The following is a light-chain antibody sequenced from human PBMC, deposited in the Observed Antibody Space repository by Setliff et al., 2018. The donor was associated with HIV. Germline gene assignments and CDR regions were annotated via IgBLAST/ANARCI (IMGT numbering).Light chain of an antibody. V-gene: IGLV1-44*01. CDR3: ASWDDSLKVYV. CDR2: TNS. CDR1: NSNIGTTT. Sequence: QSALTQSPSVSGTPGQRVTISCSGSNSNIGTTTVNWYQRLPGAAPKLLIYTNSHRPSGVPDRFSGSKSGTSASLAISWLQSEDEAEYYCASWDDSLKVYVFGSGTKVTVL. J-gene: IGLJ1*01.